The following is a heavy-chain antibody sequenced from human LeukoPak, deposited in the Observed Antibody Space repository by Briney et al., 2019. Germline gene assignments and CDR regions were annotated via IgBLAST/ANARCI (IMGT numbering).Heavy chain of an antibody. CDR2: IYYSGST. D-gene: IGHD1-1*01. Sequence: SETLSLTCTVSGGSISSSSCYWGWIRQPPGKGPEWIGSIYYSGSTYYNPSLKSRVTISVDTSKNQFSLKLSSVTAADTAVYYCARHVGTPYYYYYMDVWGKGTTVTVSS. V-gene: IGHV4-39*01. CDR1: GGSISSSSCY. CDR3: ARHVGTPYYYYYMDV. J-gene: IGHJ6*03.